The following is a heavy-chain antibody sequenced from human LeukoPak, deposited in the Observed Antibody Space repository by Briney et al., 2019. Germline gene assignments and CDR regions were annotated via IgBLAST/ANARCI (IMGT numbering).Heavy chain of an antibody. J-gene: IGHJ4*02. CDR1: GGSISSSSYY. CDR2: IYHSGST. D-gene: IGHD1-26*01. Sequence: SETLSLTCTVSGGSISSSSYYWGWIRQPPGKGLEWIGSIYHSGSTYYNPSLKSRVTIAVETSKNQFSLKLSSVTAADTAVYYCARSSGSLFDYWGQGTLVTVSS. CDR3: ARSSGSLFDY. V-gene: IGHV4-39*07.